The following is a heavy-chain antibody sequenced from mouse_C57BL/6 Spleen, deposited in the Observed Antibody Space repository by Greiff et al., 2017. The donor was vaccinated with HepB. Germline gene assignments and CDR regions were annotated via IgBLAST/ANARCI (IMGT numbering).Heavy chain of an antibody. CDR2: ISSGSSTI. V-gene: IGHV5-17*01. J-gene: IGHJ4*01. CDR1: GFTFSDYG. Sequence: EVQLVESGGGLVKPGGSLKLSCAASGFTFSDYGMHWVRQAPEKGLEWVAYISSGSSTIYYADTVKGRITISRDKAKNTLFLQMTSLRSEDTAMYYCARTGYYAMDYWGQGTSVTVSS. D-gene: IGHD4-1*01. CDR3: ARTGYYAMDY.